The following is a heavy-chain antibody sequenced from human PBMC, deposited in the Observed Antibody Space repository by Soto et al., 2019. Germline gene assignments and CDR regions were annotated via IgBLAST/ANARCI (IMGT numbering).Heavy chain of an antibody. CDR1: GVSINNYY. J-gene: IGHJ4*02. Sequence: PSETLSLTCTVSGVSINNYYWTWIRQPPGKRLEWIGAIYYTGSTTYNPSLRSRVTFSVDTSKNQFSLSLTSVTAADTAVYFCEKVVSGGHLDYWGQGTLVTVSS. CDR3: EKVVSGGHLDY. D-gene: IGHD6-25*01. CDR2: IYYTGST. V-gene: IGHV4-59*01.